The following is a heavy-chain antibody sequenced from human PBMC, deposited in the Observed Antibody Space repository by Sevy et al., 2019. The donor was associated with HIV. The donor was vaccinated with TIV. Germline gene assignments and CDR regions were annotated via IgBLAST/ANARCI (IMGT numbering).Heavy chain of an antibody. CDR1: GGSISSSSYY. CDR2: IYYSGST. CDR3: ARSYSSSSSPFDY. D-gene: IGHD6-6*01. J-gene: IGHJ4*02. V-gene: IGHV4-39*01. Sequence: SETLSLTCTVSGGSISSSSYYWGWIRQPPGKGLEWIGSIYYSGSTYYNPSLKSRVTISEDTSKNQFSLKLSSVTAADTAVYYCARSYSSSSSPFDYWGQGTLVTVSS.